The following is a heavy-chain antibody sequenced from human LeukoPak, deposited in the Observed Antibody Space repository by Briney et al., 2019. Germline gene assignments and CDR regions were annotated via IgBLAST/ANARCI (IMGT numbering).Heavy chain of an antibody. CDR3: ARDGPLGYYDSSGSIDY. J-gene: IGHJ4*02. CDR1: GGSISSSSYY. CDR2: IYHSGST. Sequence: SETLSLTCTVSGGSISSSSYYWGWIRQPPGKGLEWVASIYHSGSTYYNPSLRSRVTISVDTSKNHFSLILSSVTAADTAVYYCARDGPLGYYDSSGSIDYWGQGTLVTVSS. V-gene: IGHV4-39*02. D-gene: IGHD3-22*01.